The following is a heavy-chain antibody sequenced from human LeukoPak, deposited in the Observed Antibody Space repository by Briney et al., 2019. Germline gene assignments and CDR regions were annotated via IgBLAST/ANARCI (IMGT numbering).Heavy chain of an antibody. Sequence: GGAPRLSCAAPGFTLSSYAMHWVPPAPGKGLEWVAVISYDGSNKYYADSVKGRFTISRDNSKNTLYLQMNSLRAEDTAVYYCAKDQGPWGQGTLVTVSS. J-gene: IGHJ5*02. CDR3: AKDQGP. CDR2: ISYDGSNK. V-gene: IGHV3-30-3*01. CDR1: GFTLSSYA.